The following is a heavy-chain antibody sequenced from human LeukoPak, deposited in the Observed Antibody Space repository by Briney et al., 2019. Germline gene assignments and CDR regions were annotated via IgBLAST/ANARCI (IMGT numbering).Heavy chain of an antibody. Sequence: QPGGSLRLSCAVSGITLSNYGMSWVRQAPGKGLEWVAGISGSGGRTNYADSVKGRFTVSRDNPKNTLYPQMNSLRAEDTAVYFCAKRGVVIRVILVRIHKEANYFDSWGQGALVTVSS. D-gene: IGHD3-22*01. CDR2: ISGSGGRT. J-gene: IGHJ4*02. CDR3: AKRGVVIRVILVRIHKEANYFDS. CDR1: GITLSNYG. V-gene: IGHV3-23*01.